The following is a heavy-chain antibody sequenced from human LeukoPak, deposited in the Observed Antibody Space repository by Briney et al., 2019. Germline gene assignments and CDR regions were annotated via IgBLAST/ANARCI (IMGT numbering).Heavy chain of an antibody. CDR3: ARGHSHCSSTSCYVYYYYYYYTDV. CDR1: GGSISSGSYY. V-gene: IGHV4-61*02. J-gene: IGHJ6*03. Sequence: PSETLSLTCTVSGGSISSGSYYWSWIPQPAGKGLEWIGRIYTSGSTDYNPSLKSRVTISVDTSKNQFSLKLSSVTAADTAVYYCARGHSHCSSTSCYVYYYYYYYTDVWGKGTTVTVSS. CDR2: IYTSGST. D-gene: IGHD2-2*01.